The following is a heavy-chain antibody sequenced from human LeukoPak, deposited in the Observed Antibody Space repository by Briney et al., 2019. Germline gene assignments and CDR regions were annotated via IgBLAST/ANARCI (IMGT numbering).Heavy chain of an antibody. CDR3: ARERVGYSYGYDY. CDR1: GGTFSSYA. J-gene: IGHJ4*02. V-gene: IGHV1-69*04. CDR2: IIPIFGIA. Sequence: SVEVSCKASGGTFSSYAISWVRQAPGQGLEWMGRIIPIFGIANYAQKFQGRVTITADKSTSTAYMELSSLRSEDTAVYYCARERVGYSYGYDYWGQGTLVTVSS. D-gene: IGHD5-18*01.